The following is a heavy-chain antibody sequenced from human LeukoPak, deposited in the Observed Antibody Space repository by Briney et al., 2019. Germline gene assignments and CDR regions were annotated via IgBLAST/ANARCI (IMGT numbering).Heavy chain of an antibody. CDR1: GYTFTGYY. Sequence: VASVKVSCKASGYTFTGYYMHWVRQAPGQGLEWMGIINPSGGSTSYAQKFQGRVTMTRDTSTSTVYMELSSLRSEDTAVYYCARDGKATTYYYGSGSYDYYYYMDVWGKGTTVTISS. CDR2: INPSGGST. V-gene: IGHV1-46*01. CDR3: ARDGKATTYYYGSGSYDYYYYMDV. D-gene: IGHD3-10*01. J-gene: IGHJ6*03.